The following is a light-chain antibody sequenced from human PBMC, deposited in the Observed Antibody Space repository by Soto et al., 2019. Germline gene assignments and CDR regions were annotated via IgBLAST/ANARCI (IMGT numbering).Light chain of an antibody. CDR1: RTNIGTNY. V-gene: IGLV1-47*02. CDR3: SAWDERLSVV. CDR2: ANN. Sequence: QSVLTQPPSASGTPGQTVTISCSGSRTNIGTNYVYWYQQFPGTAPKLLIFANNKRPSGVPERFSASKSGTSASLAISGVRSEDEAEYFCSAWDERLSVVFGGGTKLTVL. J-gene: IGLJ3*02.